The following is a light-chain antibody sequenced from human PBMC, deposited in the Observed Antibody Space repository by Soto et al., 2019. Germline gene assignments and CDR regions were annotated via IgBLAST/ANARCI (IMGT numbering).Light chain of an antibody. V-gene: IGKV3-11*01. CDR2: DAS. Sequence: EIVMTQSPATLSVSPGERATLSCRASQSVNNNLAWYQKKPGQAPRLLIYDASNRATGIPARFSGSGSGTDFTLTISSLEPEDFAVYYCQQRSNWPTFGQGTRLENK. CDR1: QSVNNN. CDR3: QQRSNWPT. J-gene: IGKJ5*01.